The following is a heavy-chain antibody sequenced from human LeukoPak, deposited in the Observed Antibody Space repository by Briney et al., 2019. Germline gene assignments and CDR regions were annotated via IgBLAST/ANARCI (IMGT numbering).Heavy chain of an antibody. CDR3: AKVEEYNWNDEDY. D-gene: IGHD1-1*01. CDR1: GFTFSSYA. CDR2: ISGSGGST. Sequence: GASLRLSCAASGFTFSSYAMSWVRQAPGKGLELVSAISGSGGSTYYADSVKGRFTISRDNSKNTLYLQMNSLRAEDTAVYYCAKVEEYNWNDEDYWGQGTLVTVSS. V-gene: IGHV3-23*01. J-gene: IGHJ4*02.